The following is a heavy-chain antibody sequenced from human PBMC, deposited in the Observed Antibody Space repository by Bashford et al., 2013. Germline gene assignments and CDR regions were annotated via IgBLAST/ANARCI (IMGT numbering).Heavy chain of an antibody. J-gene: IGHJ4*02. CDR2: ISGNGAST. D-gene: IGHD6-13*01. Sequence: VRQAPGKGLEWVSAISGNGASTYYADSVKGRFTISRDNSKNTLYLQMNSLRAEDTAVYFCAKYAATSGAGFRNFDCWGQGTLVTVSS. CDR3: AKYAATSGAGFRNFDC. V-gene: IGHV3-23*01.